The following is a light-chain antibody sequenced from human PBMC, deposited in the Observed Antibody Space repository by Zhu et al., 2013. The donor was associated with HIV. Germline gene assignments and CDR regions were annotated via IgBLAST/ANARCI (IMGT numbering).Light chain of an antibody. Sequence: EVVLTQCPVTLAVSPGERATLSCRTSQSVDTNLAWYQQKPGQSPRLLIYGASNRATGIPDRFSGRGSGTDFTLTISRLEPEDFAVYYCQQYGNSPPYSFGQGTKLEIK. CDR3: QQYGNSPPYS. V-gene: IGKV3-20*01. CDR2: GAS. J-gene: IGKJ2*03. CDR1: QSVDTN.